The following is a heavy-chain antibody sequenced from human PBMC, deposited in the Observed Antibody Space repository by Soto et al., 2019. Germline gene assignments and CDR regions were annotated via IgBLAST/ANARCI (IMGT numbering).Heavy chain of an antibody. D-gene: IGHD3-10*01. CDR2: IYYSGST. CDR1: GGSISSYY. CDR3: ARLIHYYGSEAFSVGNYYYYYGMDV. V-gene: IGHV4-59*01. Sequence: SETLSLTCTVSGGSISSYYWSWIRQPPGKGLEWIGYIYYSGSTNYNPSLKSRVTISVDTSKNQFSLKLSSVTAADTAVYYCARLIHYYGSEAFSVGNYYYYYGMDVWGQGTTVTVSS. J-gene: IGHJ6*02.